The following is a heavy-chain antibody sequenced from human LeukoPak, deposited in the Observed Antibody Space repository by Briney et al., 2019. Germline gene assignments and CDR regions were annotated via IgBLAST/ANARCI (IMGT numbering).Heavy chain of an antibody. CDR2: ISYDGSNK. CDR3: ARARLRYCSGGSCYSMDV. D-gene: IGHD2-15*01. CDR1: GFTLSSYA. J-gene: IGHJ6*02. V-gene: IGHV3-30*04. Sequence: GGSLRLSSAASGFTLSSYAMHWVRQAPGKGLEGVAVISYDGSNKYYADSVKGRFTISRDNSKTTLYLQMNSLGAEDTAVYYCARARLRYCSGGSCYSMDVWGQGTTVTVSS.